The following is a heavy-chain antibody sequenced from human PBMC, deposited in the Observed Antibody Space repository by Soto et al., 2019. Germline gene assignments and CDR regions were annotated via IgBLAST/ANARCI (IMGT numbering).Heavy chain of an antibody. CDR3: ARDVPDTSLFFYYYGMDV. D-gene: IGHD2-21*01. CDR1: GYSFTSYV. Sequence: QVHLVQSGAEVRKHGASVKVSCKASGYSFTSYVISWVRQAPGQGLEWKGWISTDNGNTNYAHNLQGRVSRTIDPSTSTAYMELWSLGSDDTAVYYCARDVPDTSLFFYYYGMDVWGQGTTVTVSS. V-gene: IGHV1-18*01. CDR2: ISTDNGNT. J-gene: IGHJ6*02.